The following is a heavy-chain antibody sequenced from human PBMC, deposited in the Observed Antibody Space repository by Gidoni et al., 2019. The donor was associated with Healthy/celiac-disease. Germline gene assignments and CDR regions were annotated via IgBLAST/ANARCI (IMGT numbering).Heavy chain of an antibody. J-gene: IGHJ3*02. D-gene: IGHD2-15*01. CDR1: GGSFSGYY. Sequence: QVQLQQWGAGLLKPSETLSLTCAVYGGSFSGYYWSWIRQPPGKGLEWIGEINHSGSTNYNPSLKSRVTISVDTSKNQFSLKLSSVTAADTAVYYCARGRLRWWVVTGTDAFDIWGQGTMVTVSS. CDR3: ARGRLRWWVVTGTDAFDI. CDR2: INHSGST. V-gene: IGHV4-34*01.